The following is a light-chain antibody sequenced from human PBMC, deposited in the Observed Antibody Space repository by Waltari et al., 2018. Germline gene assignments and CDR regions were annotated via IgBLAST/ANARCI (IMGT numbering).Light chain of an antibody. Sequence: SYVLTQPPSVSVAPGETASITCGGNNLAYKSVHWYQQKPGQTPVLVIYYDTDRPSGIPERFSGANSQNTSNLTISRVEAEDEADYYCQVWDGGDHPAVVFGGGTKLTVL. CDR1: NLAYKS. CDR2: YDT. CDR3: QVWDGGDHPAVV. J-gene: IGLJ2*01. V-gene: IGLV3-21*01.